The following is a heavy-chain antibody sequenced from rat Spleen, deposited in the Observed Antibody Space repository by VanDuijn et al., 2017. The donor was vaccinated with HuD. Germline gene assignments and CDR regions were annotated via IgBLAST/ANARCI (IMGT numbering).Heavy chain of an antibody. CDR3: TRDLYYFDY. Sequence: EVQLKESGPGLVQPSQTLSLTCTVSGFSLTDYSVHWVRQPPGEGLEWMGLMWSGGSTVYNSILKSRLSISRDTSKSQVFLKMNSLQADDTGIYYCTRDLYYFDYWGQGVMVTVSS. J-gene: IGHJ2*01. V-gene: IGHV2S63*01. D-gene: IGHD1-2*01. CDR1: GFSLTDYS. CDR2: MWSGGST.